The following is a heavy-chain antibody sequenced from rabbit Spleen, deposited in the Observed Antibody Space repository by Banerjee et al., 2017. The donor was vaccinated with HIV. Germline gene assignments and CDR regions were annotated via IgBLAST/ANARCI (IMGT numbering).Heavy chain of an antibody. CDR1: GFSFSSSYY. CDR3: ARGSATMTMVITGYSLHL. CDR2: IYGGDSGST. V-gene: IGHV1S40*01. D-gene: IGHD2-1*01. J-gene: IGHJ6*01. Sequence: QSLEESGGDLVKPGASLTLTCTASGFSFSSSYYMCWVRQAPGKGLECIACIYGGDSGSTYYASWAKGRFTISKTSSTTVTLQMTSLTAADTATYFCARGSATMTMVITGYSLHLWGPGTLVTVS.